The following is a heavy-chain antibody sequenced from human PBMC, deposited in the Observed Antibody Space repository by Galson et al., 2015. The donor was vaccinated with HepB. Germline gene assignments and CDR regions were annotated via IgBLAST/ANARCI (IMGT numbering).Heavy chain of an antibody. CDR1: GYTFTSYG. V-gene: IGHV1-18*04. J-gene: IGHJ4*02. Sequence: SVKVSCNASGYTFTSYGISWVRQAPGQGLERMGWISAYNGNTNYAQKLQGRVTMTTDTTTSTAYMELRSLRSDDTAVYDCARGPGYCSGGSCYSIWDYWGQGTMVTVSS. CDR2: ISAYNGNT. CDR3: ARGPGYCSGGSCYSIWDY. D-gene: IGHD2-15*01.